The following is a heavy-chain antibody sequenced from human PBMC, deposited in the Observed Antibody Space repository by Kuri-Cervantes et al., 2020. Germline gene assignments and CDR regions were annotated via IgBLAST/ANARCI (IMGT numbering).Heavy chain of an antibody. Sequence: GESLKISCAASGFTFSSYAMHWVRQAPGKGLEWVSSISSSSSYIYYADSVKGRFTISRDNAKNSLYLQMNSLRAEDTAVYYCARGIRVKLMDVWGQGTTVTVSS. CDR3: ARGIRVKLMDV. J-gene: IGHJ6*02. CDR1: GFTFSSYA. CDR2: ISSSSSYI. V-gene: IGHV3-21*04. D-gene: IGHD3-10*01.